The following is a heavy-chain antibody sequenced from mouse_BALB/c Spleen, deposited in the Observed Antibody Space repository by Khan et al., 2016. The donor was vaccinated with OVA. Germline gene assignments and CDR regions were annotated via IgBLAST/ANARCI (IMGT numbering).Heavy chain of an antibody. CDR2: INPRSSYT. D-gene: IGHD2-14*01. CDR3: ARRTTGYAMDY. V-gene: IGHV1-4*01. J-gene: IGHJ4*01. CDR1: GYTFTSNT. Sequence: VELVEPGAELARPGASVKMSCKASGYTFTSNTMHWVKQRPGQGLEWIGYINPRSSYTNYNQKFKDKATLTADKPSSTAYMQLSSLTFEDSAVYYCARRTTGYAMDYWGQGTSVTVSS.